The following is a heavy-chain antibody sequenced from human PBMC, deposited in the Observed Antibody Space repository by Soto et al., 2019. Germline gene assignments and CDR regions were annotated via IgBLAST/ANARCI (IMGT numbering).Heavy chain of an antibody. CDR1: GFGFGGKT. Sequence: GGSLRLSCAASGFGFGGKTMYWVRQAPGRGLEWVALIAPDGSQIYYADSVKGRFTISRDNSKNTLYLQMDSLRAEDTSLYLCATDIHATWLLNSWGQGALDTVSS. D-gene: IGHD2-2*02. J-gene: IGHJ5*02. CDR3: ATDIHATWLLNS. CDR2: IAPDGSQI. V-gene: IGHV3-30-3*01.